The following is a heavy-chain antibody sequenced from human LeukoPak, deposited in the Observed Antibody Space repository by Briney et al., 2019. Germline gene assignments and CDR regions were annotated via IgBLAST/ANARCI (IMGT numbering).Heavy chain of an antibody. J-gene: IGHJ4*02. Sequence: RGSLRLSCAPSGFTFTNYWMSWVRHTPRKGLQWLANIKQDGSETFYVDSVKGRFTISRDNAKNSLYLQMNSLRADDTAGYYCARDEATMVRGHDYWGQGTLVTVSS. CDR2: IKQDGSET. V-gene: IGHV3-7*01. D-gene: IGHD3-10*01. CDR1: GFTFTNYW. CDR3: ARDEATMVRGHDY.